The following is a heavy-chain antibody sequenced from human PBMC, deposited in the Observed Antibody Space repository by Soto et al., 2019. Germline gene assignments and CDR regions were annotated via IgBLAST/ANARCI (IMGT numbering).Heavy chain of an antibody. D-gene: IGHD2-15*01. V-gene: IGHV1-18*04. J-gene: IGHJ4*02. Sequence: ASVKVSCKASGYTFTNYGINWVRQAPGQGLEWMGWISPFTGDTHYTQSLQGRITMTTDTSTSTAYMELRGLRSADTAVYYCARSCSGGSCHSAYWGQGTLVTVSS. CDR2: ISPFTGDT. CDR1: GYTFTNYG. CDR3: ARSCSGGSCHSAY.